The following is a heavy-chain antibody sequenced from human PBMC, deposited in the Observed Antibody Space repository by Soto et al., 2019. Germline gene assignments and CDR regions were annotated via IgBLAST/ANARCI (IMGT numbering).Heavy chain of an antibody. D-gene: IGHD5-18*01. CDR2: ISDVSAAT. Sequence: PGGSLILSCAACGFSFTNYAMTGVRQAPGKGREWVSRISDVSAATYSAESVKGRFTISTDDSKDTLYLQMNSLRPDDKAVYFCSSGTYVDTYINIDYCAHRTRVAVSS. CDR3: SSGTYVDTYINIDY. CDR1: GFSFTNYA. J-gene: IGHJ4*01. V-gene: IGHV3-23*01.